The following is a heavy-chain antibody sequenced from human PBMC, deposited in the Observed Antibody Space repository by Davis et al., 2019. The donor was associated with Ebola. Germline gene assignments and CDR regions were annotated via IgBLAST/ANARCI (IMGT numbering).Heavy chain of an antibody. CDR3: ASTYSSSWQALDI. J-gene: IGHJ3*02. CDR1: GFTFDDHA. Sequence: GGSLRLSCAASGFTFDDHAMHWVRQAPGKGLEWVSGISWNSGSIACADSVKGRFTISRDNSKNTRYLQMNSLRAEDTAVYYCASTYSSSWQALDIWGQGTMVTVSS. D-gene: IGHD6-13*01. V-gene: IGHV3-9*01. CDR2: ISWNSGSI.